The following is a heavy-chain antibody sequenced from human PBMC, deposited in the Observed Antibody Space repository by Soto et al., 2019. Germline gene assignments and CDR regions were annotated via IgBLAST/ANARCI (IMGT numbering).Heavy chain of an antibody. CDR2: IYYTEGT. CDR3: ARHERSRGYLYSDYDSGSE. J-gene: IGHJ4*02. V-gene: IGHV4-39*01. CDR1: GASITSNSY. D-gene: IGHD5-12*01. Sequence: SETLSLTCTVSGASITSNSYWAWMRQPPGKGLEWIGSIYYTEGTSSKPSLRSRVTMSVDTSNNQFSLRLSSVTAADTAVYYCARHERSRGYLYSDYDSGSEWGQGTRVTVSS.